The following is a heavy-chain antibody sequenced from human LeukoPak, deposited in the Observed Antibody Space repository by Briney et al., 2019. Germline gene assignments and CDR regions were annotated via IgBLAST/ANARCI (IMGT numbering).Heavy chain of an antibody. D-gene: IGHD3-16*01. CDR3: AGDLGYAFDI. CDR1: GFTFSRNS. V-gene: IGHV3-48*02. CDR2: IRSSSGTI. J-gene: IGHJ3*02. Sequence: GGSLRLSCAASGFTFSRNSMNWVRQAPGKGLEWVAYIRSSSGTIFYADSVKGRFTISRDTAKNSLYLQMNSLSDEDTAVYYCAGDLGYAFDIWGQGTKVTVSS.